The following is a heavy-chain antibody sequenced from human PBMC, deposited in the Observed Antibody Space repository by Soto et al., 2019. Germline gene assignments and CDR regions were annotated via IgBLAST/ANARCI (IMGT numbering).Heavy chain of an antibody. J-gene: IGHJ5*02. D-gene: IGHD2-15*01. CDR2: IIPIFGTA. CDR1: GGTFSSYA. CDR3: AGYYCSCGSCHPSEYNWFDL. Sequence: ASVKVSCKASGGTFSSYAISWVRQAPGQGLEWMGGIIPIFGTANYAQKFQGRVTITADESTSTAYMELSSLRSEDTAVYYCAGYYCSCGSCHPSEYNWFDLWGQGTLVTVSS. V-gene: IGHV1-69*13.